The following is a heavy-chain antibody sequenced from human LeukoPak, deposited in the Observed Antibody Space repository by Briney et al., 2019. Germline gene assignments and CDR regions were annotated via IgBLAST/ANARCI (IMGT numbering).Heavy chain of an antibody. CDR3: AREPSRDGYNWVDY. J-gene: IGHJ4*02. CDR1: GGTFSSYA. D-gene: IGHD5-24*01. Sequence: ASVKVYCKASGGTFSSYAISWVRQAPGQGLEWMGGIIPIFGTANYAQKFQGRVTITADESTSTAYMELSSLRSEDTAVYYCAREPSRDGYNWVDYWGQGTLVTVSS. CDR2: IIPIFGTA. V-gene: IGHV1-69*13.